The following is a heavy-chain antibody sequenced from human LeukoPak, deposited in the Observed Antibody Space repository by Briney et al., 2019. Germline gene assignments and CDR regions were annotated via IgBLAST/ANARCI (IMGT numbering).Heavy chain of an antibody. CDR3: ARGVVPAAPDY. Sequence: SETLSPTCTVSGGSISSYYCSWLRQPPGKGLEWIGYIYYSGSTNYNPSLKSRVTISVDTSKNQFSLKLSSVTAADTAVYYCARGVVPAAPDYWGQGTLVTVSS. CDR2: IYYSGST. D-gene: IGHD2-2*01. CDR1: GGSISSYY. J-gene: IGHJ4*02. V-gene: IGHV4-59*01.